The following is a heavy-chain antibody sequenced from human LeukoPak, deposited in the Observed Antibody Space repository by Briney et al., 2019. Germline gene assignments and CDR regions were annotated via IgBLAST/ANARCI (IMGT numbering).Heavy chain of an antibody. J-gene: IGHJ3*02. Sequence: PGGSLRLSFAASGAVASGLTFSGYGMHWVRQAPGKGLEWVSGINWNGGSTGYADSVKGRFTISRDNAKNSLYLQMNSLRAEDTALYHCARDLTGVGEAFDIWGQGTMVTVSS. V-gene: IGHV3-20*02. CDR3: ARDLTGVGEAFDI. CDR2: INWNGGST. CDR1: GAVASGLTFSGYG. D-gene: IGHD1-26*01.